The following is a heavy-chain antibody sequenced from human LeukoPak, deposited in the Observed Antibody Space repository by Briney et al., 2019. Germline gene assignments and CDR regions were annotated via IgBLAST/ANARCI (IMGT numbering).Heavy chain of an antibody. D-gene: IGHD3-22*01. CDR1: GFTFSSYW. J-gene: IGHJ4*02. Sequence: GGSLRLSCAASGFTFSSYWMSWVRQAPGKGLEWVANIKQDGSEKYYVDSVKGRFTTSRDNAKNSLYLQMNSLRAEDTAVYYCARDRGYYYDSSGYYYYYWGQGTLVTVSS. CDR3: ARDRGYYYDSSGYYYYY. V-gene: IGHV3-7*01. CDR2: IKQDGSEK.